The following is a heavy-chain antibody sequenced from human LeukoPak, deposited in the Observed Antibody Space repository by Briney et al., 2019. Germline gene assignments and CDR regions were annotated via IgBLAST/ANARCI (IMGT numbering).Heavy chain of an antibody. D-gene: IGHD6-13*01. Sequence: ASVKVSCKASGYTFTGYYMHWVRQAPGQGLEWMGWINPNSGGTNYAQKFQGRVTMTRDTSISTAYMELSRLRSDDTAVYYCARDWVSSSLNWFDPWGRGTLVTVSS. CDR1: GYTFTGYY. J-gene: IGHJ5*02. CDR3: ARDWVSSSLNWFDP. V-gene: IGHV1-2*02. CDR2: INPNSGGT.